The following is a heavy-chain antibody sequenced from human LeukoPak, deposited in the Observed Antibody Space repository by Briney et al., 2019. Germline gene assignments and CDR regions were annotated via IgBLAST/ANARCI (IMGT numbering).Heavy chain of an antibody. D-gene: IGHD1-1*01. CDR2: IYYSGST. Sequence: SETLSLTCTVSGGSISSFYWSWIRQPPEEGLEWIGYIYYSGSTNYNRSLKSRVTISVDTSKNQFSLKLSSVTAADAAVYYCARHGTSGTNLNWFDPWGQGTLVTVSS. J-gene: IGHJ5*02. V-gene: IGHV4-59*01. CDR1: GGSISSFY. CDR3: ARHGTSGTNLNWFDP.